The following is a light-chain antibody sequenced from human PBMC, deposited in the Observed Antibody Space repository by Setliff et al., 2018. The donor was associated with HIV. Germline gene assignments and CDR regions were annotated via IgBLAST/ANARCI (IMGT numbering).Light chain of an antibody. CDR1: SSDVGGYNY. CDR2: DVS. CDR3: CSYAGSYRV. Sequence: QSALAQPRSVSGSPGQSVTISCTGTSSDVGGYNYVSWYQQFPGKAPKLMIYDVSKRPSGVPDRFSGSKSGNTASLTISGLQAEDEADYYCCSYAGSYRVFGTGTKGTVL. V-gene: IGLV2-11*01. J-gene: IGLJ1*01.